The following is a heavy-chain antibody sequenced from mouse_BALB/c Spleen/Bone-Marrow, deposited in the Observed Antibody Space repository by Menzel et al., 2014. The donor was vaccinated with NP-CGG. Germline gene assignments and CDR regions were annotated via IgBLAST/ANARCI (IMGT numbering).Heavy chain of an antibody. D-gene: IGHD2-12*01. CDR2: IWAGGST. V-gene: IGHV2-9*02. CDR3: ARDYDEWFAY. Sequence: VKLVESGPGLVAPSQSLSIPCTVSGFSLTSYGVHWVRQSPGKGLEWLGVIWAGGSTNYNSALMSRLSISKDNSKSQVFLKMDSLQTDDTAMYYCARDYDEWFAYWGQGTLVTVSA. J-gene: IGHJ3*01. CDR1: GFSLTSYG.